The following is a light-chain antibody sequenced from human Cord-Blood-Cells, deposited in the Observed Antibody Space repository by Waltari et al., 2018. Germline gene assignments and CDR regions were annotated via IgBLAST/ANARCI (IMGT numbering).Light chain of an antibody. CDR3: QKYNSAPWT. CDR1: QGISNY. Sequence: DIQMTQSPSSSSASVGASATITCRASQGISNYLAWYQQKPGKVPKLLIYAASTLQSGVPSRFSGSGSGTDFTLTISSLQPEDVATYYCQKYNSAPWTFGQGTKVEIK. J-gene: IGKJ1*01. CDR2: AAS. V-gene: IGKV1-27*01.